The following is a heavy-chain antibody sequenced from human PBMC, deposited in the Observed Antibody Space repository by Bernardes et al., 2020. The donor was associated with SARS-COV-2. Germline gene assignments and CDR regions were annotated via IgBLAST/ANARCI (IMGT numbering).Heavy chain of an antibody. CDR3: AREEGGEQWLGGDY. D-gene: IGHD6-19*01. J-gene: IGHJ4*02. CDR2: ISSSSSYI. CDR1: GFTFSSYS. Sequence: GGSLRLSRAASGFTFSSYSMNWVRQAPGKGLEWVSSISSSSSYIYYADSVKGRFTISRDNAKNSLYLQMNSLRAEDTAVYYCAREEGGEQWLGGDYWGQGTLVTVSS. V-gene: IGHV3-21*01.